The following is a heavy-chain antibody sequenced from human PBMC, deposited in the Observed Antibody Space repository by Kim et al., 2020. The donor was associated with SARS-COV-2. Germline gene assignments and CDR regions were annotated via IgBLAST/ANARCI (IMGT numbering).Heavy chain of an antibody. J-gene: IGHJ3*02. CDR3: ARDSGWELRSGAFDI. V-gene: IGHV1-69*04. CDR2: IIPILGIA. D-gene: IGHD1-26*01. Sequence: SVKVSCKASGGTFSSYAISWVRQAPGQGLEWMGRIIPILGIANYAQKFQGRVTITADKSTSTAYMELSSLRSEDTAVYYCARDSGWELRSGAFDIWGQGTMVTVSS. CDR1: GGTFSSYA.